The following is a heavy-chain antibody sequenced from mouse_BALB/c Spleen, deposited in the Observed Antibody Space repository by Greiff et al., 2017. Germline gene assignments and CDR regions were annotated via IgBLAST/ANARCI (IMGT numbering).Heavy chain of an antibody. CDR2: ISYDGSN. CDR1: GYSITSGYY. Sequence: EVQLQQSGPGLVKPSQSLSLTCSVTGYSITSGYYWNWIRQFPGNKLEWMGYISYDGSNNYNPSLKNRISITRDTSKNQFFLKLNSVTTEDTATYYCARGASYGGYAMDYWGQGTSVTVSS. D-gene: IGHD1-1*02. CDR3: ARGASYGGYAMDY. J-gene: IGHJ4*01. V-gene: IGHV3-6*02.